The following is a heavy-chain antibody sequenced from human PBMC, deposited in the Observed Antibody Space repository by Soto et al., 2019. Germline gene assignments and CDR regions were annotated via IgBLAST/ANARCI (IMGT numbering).Heavy chain of an antibody. CDR1: GYTFTDYW. V-gene: IGHV5-51*01. CDR2: IYPGDSDT. D-gene: IGHD4-4*01. J-gene: IGHJ6*02. CDR3: ERAISNFHYDYYAMDV. Sequence: GESLKISCKGPGYTFTDYWIGWVRQLPGKGLEWMGIIYPGDSDTRYSPSFQGHVTITVDKSTSTAYLQWNTLKASDTAMYYCERAISNFHYDYYAMDVWGQGTTVTVS.